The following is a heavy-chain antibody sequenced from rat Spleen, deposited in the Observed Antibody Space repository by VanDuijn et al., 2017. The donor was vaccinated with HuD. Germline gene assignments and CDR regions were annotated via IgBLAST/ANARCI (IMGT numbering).Heavy chain of an antibody. J-gene: IGHJ1*01. CDR3: ARRAYYDGTLVYWYFDF. CDR1: GFTFSDFY. Sequence: EVQLVESGGGLVQPGRSLKLSCAASGFTFSDFYMAWVRQAPTKGLEWVASISTGGDNTYYRDSVKGRFTISRYNAKNTQYLQMDSLRSEDTATYYCARRAYYDGTLVYWYFDFWGPGTMVTVSS. D-gene: IGHD1-12*02. V-gene: IGHV5S13*01. CDR2: ISTGGDNT.